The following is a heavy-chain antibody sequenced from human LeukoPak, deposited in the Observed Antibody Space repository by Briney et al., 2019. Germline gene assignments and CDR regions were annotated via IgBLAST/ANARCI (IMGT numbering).Heavy chain of an antibody. CDR1: GFTFGDDA. CDR3: TSCSSISCYTFDFDY. D-gene: IGHD2-2*02. CDR2: IRSKAYGGTT. J-gene: IGHJ4*02. Sequence: GGSLRLSCTASGFTFGDDAMSWVRQAPGKGLEWVGFIRSKAYGGTTEYAASVKGRSTISRDDSKSIAYLQMNSLKTEDTAVYYCTSCSSISCYTFDFDYWGQGTLVTVSS. V-gene: IGHV3-49*04.